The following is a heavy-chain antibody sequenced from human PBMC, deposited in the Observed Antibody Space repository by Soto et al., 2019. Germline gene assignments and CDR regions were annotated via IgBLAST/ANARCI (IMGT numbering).Heavy chain of an antibody. D-gene: IGHD3-3*01. J-gene: IGHJ6*02. Sequence: QVQLVQSGAEMKKPGSSVTVSCKVFGGTFISYSFSWVRQAPGQGPEWMGGIIPIFGTPNYAQKFQGRVTITADGSMSTAYMELSSLRSGDTAVYYCAGGVWRGYSEYYYGMDVWGQGTTVTVSS. CDR1: GGTFISYS. V-gene: IGHV1-69*01. CDR2: IIPIFGTP. CDR3: AGGVWRGYSEYYYGMDV.